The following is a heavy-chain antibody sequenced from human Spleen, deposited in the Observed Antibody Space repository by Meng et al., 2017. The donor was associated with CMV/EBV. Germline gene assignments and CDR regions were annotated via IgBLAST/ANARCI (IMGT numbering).Heavy chain of an antibody. D-gene: IGHD5-18*01. V-gene: IGHV5-51*01. J-gene: IGHJ6*02. Sequence: GGSLRLSCKGSRYSFTTHWIAWVRQMPGKGLEWMGIIYPGDSDIKYSPSFQGQVTISADKSVSAAYLQWSSLKTSDTAIYYCARPNTLGYSSNYGLDVWGQGTTVTVSS. CDR1: RYSFTTHW. CDR2: IYPGDSDI. CDR3: ARPNTLGYSSNYGLDV.